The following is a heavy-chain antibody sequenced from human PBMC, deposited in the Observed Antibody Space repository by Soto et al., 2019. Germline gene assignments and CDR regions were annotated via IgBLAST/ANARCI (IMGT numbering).Heavy chain of an antibody. Sequence: HPGGSLRLSCAASGFTFSSYAMSWVRQAPGKGLEWVSAISGSGGSTYYADSVKGRFTISRDNSKNTLYLQMNSLRAEDTAVYYCARTPGYSGYDYGEAYFDYWGQGTLVTVSS. CDR2: ISGSGGST. V-gene: IGHV3-23*01. J-gene: IGHJ4*02. D-gene: IGHD5-12*01. CDR3: ARTPGYSGYDYGEAYFDY. CDR1: GFTFSSYA.